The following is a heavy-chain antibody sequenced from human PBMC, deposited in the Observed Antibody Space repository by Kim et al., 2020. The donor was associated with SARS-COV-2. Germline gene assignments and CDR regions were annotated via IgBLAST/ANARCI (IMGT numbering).Heavy chain of an antibody. J-gene: IGHJ4*02. CDR1: GFTFSDYY. D-gene: IGHD2-8*01. CDR2: ISSSGSTI. V-gene: IGHV3-11*01. CDR3: ARRSAFVLMVYAIPYFDY. Sequence: GGSLRLSCAASGFTFSDYYMSWIRQAPGKGLEWVSYISSSGSTIHYADSVKGRFTISRDNAKNSLYLQMNSLRAEDTAVYYCARRSAFVLMVYAIPYFDYWGQGTLVTVSS.